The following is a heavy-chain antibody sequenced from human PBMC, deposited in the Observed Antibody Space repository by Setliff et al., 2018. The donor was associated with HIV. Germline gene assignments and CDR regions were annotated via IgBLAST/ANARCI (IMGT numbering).Heavy chain of an antibody. Sequence: GASVKVSCKASRSTFNSHTISWVRQAPGQGLEWMGRIIPILGIANYAQKFQGRVTITADKSTSTAYMELSSLRSEDTAVYYCATRGYSYGYFDYWGQGTLVTVSS. CDR3: ATRGYSYGYFDY. CDR1: RSTFNSHT. CDR2: IIPILGIA. V-gene: IGHV1-69*02. D-gene: IGHD5-18*01. J-gene: IGHJ4*02.